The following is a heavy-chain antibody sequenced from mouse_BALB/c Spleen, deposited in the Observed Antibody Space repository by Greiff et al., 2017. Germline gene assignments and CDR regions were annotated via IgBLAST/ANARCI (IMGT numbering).Heavy chain of an antibody. CDR3: VREGSYFDY. J-gene: IGHJ2*01. CDR2: IWTGGGT. Sequence: QVQLKESGPGLVAPSQSLSITCTVSGFSLTSYDISWIRQPPGKGLEWLGVIWTGGGTNYNSAFMSRLSISKDNSKSQVFLKMNSLQTDDTAIYYCVREGSYFDYWGQGTTLTVSS. CDR1: GFSLTSYD. V-gene: IGHV2-9-2*01.